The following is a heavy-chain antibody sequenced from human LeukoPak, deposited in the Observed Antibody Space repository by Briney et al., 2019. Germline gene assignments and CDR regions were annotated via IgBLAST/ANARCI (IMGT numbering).Heavy chain of an antibody. J-gene: IGHJ4*02. V-gene: IGHV3-74*01. D-gene: IGHD3-3*01. Sequence: GGSLRLSCEGSGFSFSGHWMHWVRQAPGKGLVWVSRVHDNERSASYGDSVRGRFTISKDNARNILYLQMDSLRVEDTAVYYCVRGHTGTIFGAVPVIPLGYWGQGTLVTVSS. CDR1: GFSFSGHW. CDR2: VHDNERSA. CDR3: VRGHTGTIFGAVPVIPLGY.